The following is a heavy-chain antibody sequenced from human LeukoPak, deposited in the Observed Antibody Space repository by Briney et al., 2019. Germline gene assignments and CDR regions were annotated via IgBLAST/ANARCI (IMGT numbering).Heavy chain of an antibody. V-gene: IGHV3-30*02. CDR1: GFTFSSYG. J-gene: IGHJ4*02. CDR3: VNGESFYGDYGFDY. CDR2: IRSHNSDT. D-gene: IGHD4-17*01. Sequence: GGSLRLSCATSGFTFSSYGMNWVRQAPGKGLEWLASIRSHNSDTYYADSLKGRFTISRDNSRNTLYLQMDNLSVDDTAVFYCVNGESFYGDYGFDYWGQGTLVTVSS.